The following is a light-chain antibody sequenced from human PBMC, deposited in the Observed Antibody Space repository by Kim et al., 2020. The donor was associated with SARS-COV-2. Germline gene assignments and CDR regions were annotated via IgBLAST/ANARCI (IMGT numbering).Light chain of an antibody. CDR2: EVS. CDR3: SSYIRGSTNYV. Sequence: SITISRTGTSSDVGGYKYVSWYQHHPGKAPKLVIYEVSNRPSGVSNRFSGSKSGNTASLTISGLQAEDEADYYCSSYIRGSTNYVFGTGTKVTVL. V-gene: IGLV2-14*01. CDR1: SSDVGGYKY. J-gene: IGLJ1*01.